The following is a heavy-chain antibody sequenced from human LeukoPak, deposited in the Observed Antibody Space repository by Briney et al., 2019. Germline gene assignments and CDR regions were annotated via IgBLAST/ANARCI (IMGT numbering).Heavy chain of an antibody. D-gene: IGHD3-10*01. V-gene: IGHV3-30-3*01. J-gene: IGHJ4*02. CDR2: ISHDGSSE. CDR3: ARVPYVSGTFDC. Sequence: GGSLRLSCAASGFTFSSHVIHWVRQAPGKGLEWVAVISHDGSSEYYGDSVKGRFTIFRDNSKNTLYLQMNSLRTEDTAVYYCARVPYVSGTFDCWGQGTLVTVSS. CDR1: GFTFSSHV.